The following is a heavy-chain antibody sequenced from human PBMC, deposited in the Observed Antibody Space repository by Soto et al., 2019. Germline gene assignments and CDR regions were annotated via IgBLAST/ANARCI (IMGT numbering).Heavy chain of an antibody. D-gene: IGHD3-10*01. CDR3: TRDVMVRGVINRIDY. CDR1: GFTFGDYA. V-gene: IGHV3-49*04. Sequence: GGSLRLSCTASGFTFGDYAMSWVRQAPGKGLEWVGFIRSKAYGGTTEYAASVKGRFTISRDDSKSIAYLQMNSLKTEDTAVYYCTRDVMVRGVINRIDYWGQGTLVTVSS. CDR2: IRSKAYGGTT. J-gene: IGHJ4*02.